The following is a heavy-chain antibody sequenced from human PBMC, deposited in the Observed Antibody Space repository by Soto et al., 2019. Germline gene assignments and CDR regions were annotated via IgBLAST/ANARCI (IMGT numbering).Heavy chain of an antibody. CDR1: GGTFSSYA. Sequence: QVQLVQSGAEVKKPGSSVKVSCKASGGTFSSYAISWVRQAPGQGLEWMGGIIPIFGTANYAQKFQGRVTITADESTSTAYMELSSLSSEDTAVYYCAKENYYGSGTPEGYFDYGGQGTLVTVSS. V-gene: IGHV1-69*01. D-gene: IGHD3-10*01. J-gene: IGHJ4*02. CDR3: AKENYYGSGTPEGYFDY. CDR2: IIPIFGTA.